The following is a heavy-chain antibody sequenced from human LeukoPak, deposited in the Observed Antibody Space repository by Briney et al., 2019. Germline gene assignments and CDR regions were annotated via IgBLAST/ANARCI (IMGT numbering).Heavy chain of an antibody. D-gene: IGHD5-12*01. CDR2: IYPNSGGT. J-gene: IGHJ4*02. Sequence: GASVKVSCKASAYTFTGYYMHWVRQAPGQGLEWMGWIYPNSGGTNYAQKLQGRVTMTTDTSTSTAYMELRSLRSDDTAVYYCARDGRYSGYEPANFDYWGQGTLVTVSS. CDR3: ARDGRYSGYEPANFDY. CDR1: AYTFTGYY. V-gene: IGHV1-2*02.